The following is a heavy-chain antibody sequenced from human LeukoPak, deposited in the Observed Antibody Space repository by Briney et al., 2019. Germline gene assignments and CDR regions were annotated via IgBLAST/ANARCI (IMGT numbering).Heavy chain of an antibody. D-gene: IGHD2-2*01. CDR1: GGSISSYY. CDR2: IYYSGST. CDR3: ARESRKVVVPADTRPYYYYYMDV. J-gene: IGHJ6*03. Sequence: SETLPLTCTVSGGSISSYYWSWIRQPPGKGLEWIGYIYYSGSTNYNPSLKSRVTISVDTSKNQFSLKLSSVTAADTAVYYCARESRKVVVPADTRPYYYYYMDVWGKGTTVTVSS. V-gene: IGHV4-59*01.